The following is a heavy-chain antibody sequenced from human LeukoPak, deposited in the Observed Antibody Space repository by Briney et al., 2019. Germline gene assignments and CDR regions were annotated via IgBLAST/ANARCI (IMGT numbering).Heavy chain of an antibody. D-gene: IGHD5-18*01. CDR2: VRYGGSNK. CDR1: GFTLSNYG. Sequence: GGSLRLSCVASGFTLSNYGMHWVRQAPGRGLEWVAFVRYGGSNKYYADSLKGRFTISRDIAKNTLYLQMNSLRPEDTAIYYCAKDRLGLQSWLRGTYFDSWGQGTLVTVSS. CDR3: AKDRLGLQSWLRGTYFDS. V-gene: IGHV3-30*02. J-gene: IGHJ4*02.